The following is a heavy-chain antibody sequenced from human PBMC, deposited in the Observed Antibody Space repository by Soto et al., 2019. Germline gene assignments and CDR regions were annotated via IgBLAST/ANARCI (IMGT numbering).Heavy chain of an antibody. J-gene: IGHJ6*02. CDR2: ITSSGSPI. Sequence: GGSLRLSCAASGFTFSSYEMNWVRQAPGKGMEWLSYITSSGSPIYYADSVKGRFTISRDNVKNSLYLQMNGLRAEDTAVYYCARSGYFDSGGYPYYYYGMDVWGQGTTVTVSS. CDR3: ARSGYFDSGGYPYYYYGMDV. D-gene: IGHD3-22*01. CDR1: GFTFSSYE. V-gene: IGHV3-48*03.